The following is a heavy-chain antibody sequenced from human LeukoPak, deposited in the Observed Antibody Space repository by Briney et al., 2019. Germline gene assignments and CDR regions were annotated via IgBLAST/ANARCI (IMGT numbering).Heavy chain of an antibody. Sequence: PGGSPRLSCAASGFTVSSNYMSWVRQAPGKGLEWVSVIYSGGSTYYADSVKGRFTISRHNSKNTLYLQMNSLGAEDTAVYYCARGIGESAHYDFWSGYYSPFDYWGQGTLVTVSS. D-gene: IGHD3-3*01. J-gene: IGHJ4*02. CDR3: ARGIGESAHYDFWSGYYSPFDY. CDR1: GFTVSSNY. CDR2: IYSGGST. V-gene: IGHV3-53*04.